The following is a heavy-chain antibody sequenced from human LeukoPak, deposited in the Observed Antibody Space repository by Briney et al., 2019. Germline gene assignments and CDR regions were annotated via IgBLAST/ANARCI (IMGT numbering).Heavy chain of an antibody. V-gene: IGHV5-51*01. CDR1: GYSFTSHW. J-gene: IGHJ5*02. CDR3: ARHPIAAGGAYNWFDP. Sequence: GESLRISCKGSGYGSGYSFTSHWIAWVRQMPGKGLEWMGIIYPRDSNTIYSPSFQGQVTISVDTSINTAYLQWISLKASDTAMYYCARHPIAAGGAYNWFDPWGQGTLVTVSS. CDR2: IYPRDSNT. D-gene: IGHD6-13*01.